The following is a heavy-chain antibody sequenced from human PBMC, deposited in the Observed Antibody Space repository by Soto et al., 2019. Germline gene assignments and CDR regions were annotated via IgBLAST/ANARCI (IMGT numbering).Heavy chain of an antibody. CDR3: ARDTAEAGHDY. CDR1: GFTFRSYA. CDR2: IRSNGGST. Sequence: GGSLRLSCEASGFTFRSYAMHWVRQAPGKGLEYVSTIRSNGGSTYYENSVEGRFTISRDNFKNTLYLQMGSLRAEDTAVYYCARDTAEAGHDYWGQGTLVTVSS. V-gene: IGHV3-64*01. J-gene: IGHJ4*02.